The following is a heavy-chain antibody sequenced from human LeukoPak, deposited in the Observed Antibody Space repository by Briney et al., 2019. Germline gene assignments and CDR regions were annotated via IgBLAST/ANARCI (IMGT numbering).Heavy chain of an antibody. Sequence: GGSLRLSCTASGFTFTDYIMNWVRQAPGKGLEWVSSISSSGSYIHYADSLEGRFTISRDNAKNSLFLQMNSLRTEDTAVYYCARDHRWGFDYWGRGTLVTVSS. D-gene: IGHD7-27*01. CDR3: ARDHRWGFDY. V-gene: IGHV3-21*01. CDR2: ISSSGSYI. CDR1: GFTFTDYI. J-gene: IGHJ4*02.